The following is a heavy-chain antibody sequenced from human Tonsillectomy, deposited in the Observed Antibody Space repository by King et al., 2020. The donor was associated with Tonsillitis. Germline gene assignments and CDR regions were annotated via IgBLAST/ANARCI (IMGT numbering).Heavy chain of an antibody. CDR2: INGDGSST. D-gene: IGHD5-24*01. CDR3: ARGWLQYSFDY. Sequence: VQLVESGGGLVQPGGSLRLSCAASGFTFSNYWMHWVRQVPGKGLVWVSRINGDGSSTSYADSVKGRFTISRDNAKNTLYLQMNSLRAEDTAVYYCARGWLQYSFDYWGQGALVTVSS. V-gene: IGHV3-74*02. CDR1: GFTFSNYW. J-gene: IGHJ4*02.